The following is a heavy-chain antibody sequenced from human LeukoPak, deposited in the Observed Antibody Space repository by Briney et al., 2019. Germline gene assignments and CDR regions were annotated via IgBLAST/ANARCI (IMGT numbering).Heavy chain of an antibody. V-gene: IGHV3-7*01. J-gene: IGHJ4*02. CDR2: IKQDGSEK. CDR1: GFTFSSYW. D-gene: IGHD3-22*01. Sequence: PGGSLRLSCAASGFTFSSYWMSWVRQAPGKGLEWVANIKQDGSEKYYVDSVKGRFTISRDNAKNSLYLQMNSLRAEDTAVYHCAREGGGYALDYWGQGTLVTVSS. CDR3: AREGGGYALDY.